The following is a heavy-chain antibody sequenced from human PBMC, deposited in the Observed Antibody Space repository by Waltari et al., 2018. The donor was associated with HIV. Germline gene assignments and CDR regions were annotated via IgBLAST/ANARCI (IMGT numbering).Heavy chain of an antibody. D-gene: IGHD3-22*01. CDR2: IKSKAECGTT. CDR1: GFTFSNAW. V-gene: IGHV3-15*05. J-gene: IGHJ4*02. CDR3: TTDEFYYGNSGYFDY. Sequence: EVQLVESGGDLVKPGGCLRLSCAASGFTFSNAWMSWVRQAPGKGPGWVGRIKSKAECGTTDYAAPVKGRFTISRDDSKNTLYLQMNSLRFEDTAVYYCTTDEFYYGNSGYFDYWGQGTLVTVSS.